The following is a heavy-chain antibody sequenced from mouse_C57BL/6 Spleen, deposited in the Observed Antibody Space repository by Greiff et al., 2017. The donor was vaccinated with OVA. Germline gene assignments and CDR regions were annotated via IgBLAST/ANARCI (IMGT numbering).Heavy chain of an antibody. J-gene: IGHJ4*01. CDR1: GYTFTSYW. CDR3: ARSGDFYAMDY. Sequence: VQLQQPGAELVKPGASVKLSCKASGYTFTSYWMHWVKQRPGRGLEWIGRIAPNRGGTKYNEKFKSKATLTVDKPSSTAYMQLSSLPSEDSAVYYCARSGDFYAMDYGGQGTSVTVSS. V-gene: IGHV1-72*01. CDR2: IAPNRGGT. D-gene: IGHD3-1*01.